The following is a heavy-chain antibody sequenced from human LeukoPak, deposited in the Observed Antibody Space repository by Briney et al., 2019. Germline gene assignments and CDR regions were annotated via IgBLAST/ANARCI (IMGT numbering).Heavy chain of an antibody. CDR3: AKTLKDRYYDFWSGYYHYYYYMDV. Sequence: GGSLRLSCAASGFTFSSYWTSWVRQAPGKGLEWVANIKQDGSEKYYVDSVKGRFTISRDNAKNSLYLQMNSLRAEDTAVYYCAKTLKDRYYDFWSGYYHYYYYMDVWGKGTTVTVSS. D-gene: IGHD3-3*01. CDR1: GFTFSSYW. V-gene: IGHV3-7*01. CDR2: IKQDGSEK. J-gene: IGHJ6*03.